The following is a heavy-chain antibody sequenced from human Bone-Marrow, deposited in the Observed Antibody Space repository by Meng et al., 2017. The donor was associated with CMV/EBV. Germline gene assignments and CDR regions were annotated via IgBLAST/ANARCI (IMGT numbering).Heavy chain of an antibody. V-gene: IGHV4-4*02. CDR2: IYHTGTT. J-gene: IGHJ4*02. CDR3: ARDRSISRRGLVDAVRLDS. CDR1: STNW. Sequence: STNWWAWVGQSPGKGLEWIGEIYHTGTTHYGPTLGNRVNMSLDKARNHFSLKLTSVTAADTAVYYCARDRSISRRGLVDAVRLDSWGQGTLVTVSS. D-gene: IGHD2-15*01.